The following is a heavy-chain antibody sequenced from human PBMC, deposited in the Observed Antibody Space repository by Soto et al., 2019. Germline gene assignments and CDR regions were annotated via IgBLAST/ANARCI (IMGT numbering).Heavy chain of an antibody. J-gene: IGHJ6*03. D-gene: IGHD4-17*01. CDR1: GFTFSSYW. CDR3: ARDKLGPDYGDPPYYMDV. Sequence: GGSLRLSCAASGFTFSSYWMHWVRQAPGKGLVWVSRINSDGSSTSYADSVKGRFTISRDNAKNTLYLQMNSLRAEDTAVYYCARDKLGPDYGDPPYYMDVWGKGTTVTVSS. CDR2: INSDGSST. V-gene: IGHV3-74*01.